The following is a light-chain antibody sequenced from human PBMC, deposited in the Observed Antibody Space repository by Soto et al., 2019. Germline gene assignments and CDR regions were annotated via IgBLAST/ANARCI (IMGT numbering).Light chain of an antibody. CDR1: QGISNY. Sequence: DIQMTQSPSSLSASVGDRVTITCRASQGISNYLAWYQQKPGKVPKLLIYAASTLQSGVPSRFSGSGSGTYFTITISILQHEDVATYYCQKYNSPPQTFGQVTKVEIK. V-gene: IGKV1-27*01. CDR2: AAS. CDR3: QKYNSPPQT. J-gene: IGKJ1*01.